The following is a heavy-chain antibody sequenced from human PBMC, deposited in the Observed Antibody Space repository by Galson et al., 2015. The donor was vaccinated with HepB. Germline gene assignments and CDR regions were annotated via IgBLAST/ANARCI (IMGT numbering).Heavy chain of an antibody. J-gene: IGHJ4*02. D-gene: IGHD2-15*01. Sequence: SLRLSCAASGFTFDDYTMHWVRQAPGKGLEWVSLISWDGGSTYYADSVKGRFTISRDNSKNSLYLQMNSLRTEDTALYYCAGYCSGGSCYSEGYWGQGTLVTVSS. CDR2: ISWDGGST. V-gene: IGHV3-43*01. CDR1: GFTFDDYT. CDR3: AGYCSGGSCYSEGY.